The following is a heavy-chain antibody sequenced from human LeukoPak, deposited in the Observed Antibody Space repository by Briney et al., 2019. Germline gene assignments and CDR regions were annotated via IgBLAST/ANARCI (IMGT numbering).Heavy chain of an antibody. D-gene: IGHD6-19*01. CDR3: VREDGSGWYWEY. J-gene: IGHJ4*02. V-gene: IGHV3-30*02. CDR1: GFTFSSFG. CDR2: IRYDGNIK. Sequence: GGSLRLSCAASGFTFSSFGMLWVRPAPGKGLVGGAFIRYDGNIKYYADSVKGRFTIYRDNSKNTLYLQMNSLRAEDRDVYYCVREDGSGWYWEYWGQGTLVTVFS.